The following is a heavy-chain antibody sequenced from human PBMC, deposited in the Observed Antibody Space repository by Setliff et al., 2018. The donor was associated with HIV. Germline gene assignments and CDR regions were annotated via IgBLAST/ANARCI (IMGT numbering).Heavy chain of an antibody. CDR1: GGSISSGTSY. CDR3: ARETYDYVWGTYRYRPRHFDY. V-gene: IGHV4-61*02. Sequence: PSETLSLTCTVSGGSISSGTSYWSWIRQPAGKGLEWIGRIYTSGSTNYNPSLKSRVSISVDTSKNRFSLKLSPVTAADTAVYYCARETYDYVWGTYRYRPRHFDYWGQGTLGTVSS. J-gene: IGHJ4*02. D-gene: IGHD3-16*02. CDR2: IYTSGST.